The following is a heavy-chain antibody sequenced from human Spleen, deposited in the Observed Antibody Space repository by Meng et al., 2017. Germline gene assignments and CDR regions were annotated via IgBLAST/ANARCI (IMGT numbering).Heavy chain of an antibody. CDR3: ARDVKRDYYYSSGRNYGMDV. J-gene: IGHJ6*02. Sequence: GESLKISCAASGFTLSDYYMSWFRQAPGKGLEWVAYISSSGTTINYADSVKGRFTISRDNAKNSLFLQMNSLRSEDTAIYYCARDVKRDYYYSSGRNYGMDVWGQGTTVTVSS. V-gene: IGHV3-11*04. CDR2: ISSSGTTI. D-gene: IGHD3-10*01. CDR1: GFTLSDYY.